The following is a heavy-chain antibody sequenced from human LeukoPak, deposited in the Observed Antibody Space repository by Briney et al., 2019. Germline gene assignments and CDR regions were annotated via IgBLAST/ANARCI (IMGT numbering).Heavy chain of an antibody. CDR2: MKEDGSDE. V-gene: IGHV3-7*04. J-gene: IGHJ4*02. Sequence: GGSLRLSCAASGFSFSSYTMSWVRQAPGKGLEWVAKMKEDGSDENYVDSVKGRFTISRDNAKNSLFLQMNSLRAEDTAVYFCARGGRMYGDSWGQGTLSPSPQ. D-gene: IGHD2-8*01. CDR3: ARGGRMYGDS. CDR1: GFSFSSYT.